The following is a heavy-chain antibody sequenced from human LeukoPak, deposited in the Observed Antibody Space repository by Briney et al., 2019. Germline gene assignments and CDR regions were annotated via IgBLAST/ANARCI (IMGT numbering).Heavy chain of an antibody. Sequence: LVKVSCKASGGTFSSYAISWVRQAPGQGLEWMGGIIPIFGTANYAQKFQGRVTITTDESTSTAYMELSSLRSEDTAVYYCARALERGYFDWSLSHWGQGTLVTVSS. V-gene: IGHV1-69*05. CDR2: IIPIFGTA. D-gene: IGHD3-9*01. CDR3: ARALERGYFDWSLSH. J-gene: IGHJ4*02. CDR1: GGTFSSYA.